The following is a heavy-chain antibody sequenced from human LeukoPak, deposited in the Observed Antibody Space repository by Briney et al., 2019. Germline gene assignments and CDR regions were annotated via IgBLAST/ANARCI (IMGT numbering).Heavy chain of an antibody. D-gene: IGHD3-10*01. CDR1: GGSISFYY. CDR3: ARTMVRGVRGAFDI. V-gene: IGHV4-59*01. CDR2: IYYSGST. Sequence: PSETLSFTCTVSGGSISFYYWSWIRQPPGKGREGIGNIYYSGSTNYHPALKSRFTRSVDTSKNQFSLKLSSVTAADTAGDYCARTMVRGVRGAFDIWGQGTMVTVSS. J-gene: IGHJ3*02.